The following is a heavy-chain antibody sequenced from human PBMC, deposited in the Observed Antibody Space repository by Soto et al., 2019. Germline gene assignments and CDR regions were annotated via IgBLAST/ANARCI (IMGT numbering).Heavy chain of an antibody. CDR2: ISADGGTP. CDR1: GFIFSSYA. J-gene: IGHJ4*02. CDR3: AKEGSSSYAFFDF. D-gene: IGHD6-6*01. V-gene: IGHV3-23*01. Sequence: DVQLLESGGGLEQPGGSLRLSCAASGFIFSSYAMSWVRQAPGKGLEWVSAISADGGTPHYADSVEGRFTISRDNSKNKLSLLMYSLTAEDTAIYYCAKEGSSSYAFFDFWGQGTLVTVSS.